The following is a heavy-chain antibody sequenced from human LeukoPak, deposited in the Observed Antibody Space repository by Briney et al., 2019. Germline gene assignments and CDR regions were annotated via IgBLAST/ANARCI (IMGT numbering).Heavy chain of an antibody. D-gene: IGHD3-16*01. CDR1: GGSISSSSYY. CDR3: AKIRGAAFDI. J-gene: IGHJ3*02. V-gene: IGHV4-39*07. CDR2: IYYSGST. Sequence: SETLSLTCTVSGGSISSSSYYWGWIRQPPGKGLEWIGSIYYSGSTYYNPSLKSRVTISVDKSKNQFSLKQSSVTAADTAVYYCAKIRGAAFDIWGQGTMVTVSS.